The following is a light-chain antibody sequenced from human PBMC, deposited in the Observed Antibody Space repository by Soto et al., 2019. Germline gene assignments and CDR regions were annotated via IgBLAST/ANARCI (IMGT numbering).Light chain of an antibody. CDR2: HVS. CDR1: SRDVGASKY. V-gene: IGLV2-14*03. J-gene: IGLJ2*01. CDR3: SSFVNNSVV. Sequence: QSALTQPASVSGSPGQSISISCSGPSRDVGASKYVSWFQQHPGKVPKLIIYHVSARPSGVPNRFSGSKSGNTASLTISGLHTEDESHYYCSSFVNNSVVFGGGTKLTVL.